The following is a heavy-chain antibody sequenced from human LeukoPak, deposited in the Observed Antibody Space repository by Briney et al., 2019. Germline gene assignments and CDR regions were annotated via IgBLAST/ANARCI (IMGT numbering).Heavy chain of an antibody. CDR1: VYTFTGYY. J-gene: IGHJ3*02. CDR3: ARAGTVTTSFDI. CDR2: INPNSGGT. D-gene: IGHD4-17*01. V-gene: IGHV1-2*02. Sequence: ASVKVSCKASVYTFTGYYMHWVRQAPGQGLEWMGWINPNSGGTNYAQKFQGRVTMTRDTSISTAYMELSRLRSDDTAVYYCARAGTVTTSFDIWGQGTMVTVSS.